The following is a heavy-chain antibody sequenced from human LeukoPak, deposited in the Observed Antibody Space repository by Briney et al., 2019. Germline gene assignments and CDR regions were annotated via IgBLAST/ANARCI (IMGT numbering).Heavy chain of an antibody. V-gene: IGHV4-59*01. D-gene: IGHD1-1*01. CDR2: IYYSGST. Sequence: PSETLSLTCTVSGGSISSYYWSGIRQPPGKGLEWIGYIYYSGSTNYNPSLKSRVTISVDTSKNQFSLKLSSVTAADTAVYYCARDRYNNWFDPWGQGTLVTVSS. CDR1: GGSISSYY. CDR3: ARDRYNNWFDP. J-gene: IGHJ5*02.